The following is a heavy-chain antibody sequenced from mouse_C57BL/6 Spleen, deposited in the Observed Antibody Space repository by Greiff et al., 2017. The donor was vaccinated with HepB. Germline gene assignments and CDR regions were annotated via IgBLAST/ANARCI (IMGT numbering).Heavy chain of an antibody. V-gene: IGHV1-62-2*01. CDR3: ARHEDRFYYGNEYYFDN. J-gene: IGHJ2*01. CDR2: FYSGSGSI. Sequence: QVQLQQSGAELVKPGASVKLSCKASGYTFTEYTIHWVKQRSGQGLEWSGWFYSGSGSIKYNEKFKDKATLTADQSSSTVYMELSRLASEDSAVYFCARHEDRFYYGNEYYFDNWGQGTTLTVSA. CDR1: GYTFTEYT. D-gene: IGHD2-1*01.